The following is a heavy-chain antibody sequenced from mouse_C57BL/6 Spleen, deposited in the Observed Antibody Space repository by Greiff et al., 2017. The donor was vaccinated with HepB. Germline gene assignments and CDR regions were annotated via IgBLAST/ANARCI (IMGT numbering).Heavy chain of an antibody. J-gene: IGHJ4*01. CDR1: GYTFTSYW. Sequence: QVHVKQPGADLVMPGASVKLSCKASGYTFTSYWMHWVKQRPGQGLEWIGEIDPSDSYTNYNQKFKGKSTLTVDKSSSTAYMQLSSLTSEDSAVYYCARKFYYAMDYWGQGTSVTVSS. CDR3: ARKFYYAMDY. V-gene: IGHV1-69*01. CDR2: IDPSDSYT.